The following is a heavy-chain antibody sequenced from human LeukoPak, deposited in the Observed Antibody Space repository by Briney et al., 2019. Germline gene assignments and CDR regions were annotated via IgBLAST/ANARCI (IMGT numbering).Heavy chain of an antibody. CDR1: GFTFSSYA. D-gene: IGHD4-17*01. Sequence: GGSLRLSCPAPGFTFSSYAMSWVRQAPGKGLEWVSTISGSGGSPYYADSVKGRFTISRDNSKSTLYLQMNSLRAEDTAVYYCAKARGDYISFWYFDLWGRGTLVTVSS. CDR3: AKARGDYISFWYFDL. V-gene: IGHV3-23*01. J-gene: IGHJ2*01. CDR2: ISGSGGSP.